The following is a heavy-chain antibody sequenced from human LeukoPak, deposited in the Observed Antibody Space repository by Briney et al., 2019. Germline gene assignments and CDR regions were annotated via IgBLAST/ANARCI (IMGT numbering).Heavy chain of an antibody. CDR3: ARDHGIPGSGSYRFDY. CDR2: ISSSSSYI. Sequence: GGSLRLSCAPSGFTFSSYSMSWVRQAPGKGLEWVSSISSSSSYIYYADSVKGRITISRDYAKNLLYLQMNSLRIEDTAVYYCARDHGIPGSGSYRFDYWGHGTLVTVSS. D-gene: IGHD3-10*01. J-gene: IGHJ4*01. V-gene: IGHV3-21*06. CDR1: GFTFSSYS.